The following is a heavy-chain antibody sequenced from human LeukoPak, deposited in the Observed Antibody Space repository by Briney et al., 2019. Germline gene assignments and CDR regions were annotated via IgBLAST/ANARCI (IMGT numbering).Heavy chain of an antibody. V-gene: IGHV3-21*01. J-gene: IGHJ3*02. CDR3: ARDTGRQDAFDI. CDR2: SSTRSSYI. D-gene: IGHD2-8*02. Sequence: PGGSLRLTCATSGFTFSSYSKNWGRQAPPKRLEWVSCSSTRSSYIYYADSLKGRFTISRDNAKNLLYLRMNSLGAEDTSVYECARDTGRQDAFDIWGQGTMVTVFS. CDR1: GFTFSSYS.